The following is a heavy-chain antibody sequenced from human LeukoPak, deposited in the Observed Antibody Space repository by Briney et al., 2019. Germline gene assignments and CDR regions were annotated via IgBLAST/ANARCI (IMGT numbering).Heavy chain of an antibody. J-gene: IGHJ4*02. V-gene: IGHV3-30*02. CDR2: IRYDGSNK. CDR1: GFTLSSYG. Sequence: GGSLRLSCAASGFTLSSYGMHWVRQAPGKGLEWVAFIRYDGSNKYYADSVKGRFTISRDNSKNTLYLQMNSLRAEDTAVYYCAGGGSCHDFWSGLKDCSFDYWGQGTLVTVSS. CDR3: AGGGSCHDFWSGLKDCSFDY. D-gene: IGHD3-3*01.